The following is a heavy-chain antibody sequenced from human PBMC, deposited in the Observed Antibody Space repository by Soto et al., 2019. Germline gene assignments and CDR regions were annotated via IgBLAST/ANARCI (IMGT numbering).Heavy chain of an antibody. J-gene: IGHJ5*02. CDR1: GGSISSYY. D-gene: IGHD2-2*01. CDR3: VRGTVVVPAARIPYWFDP. CDR2: IYYSGST. Sequence: QVQLQESGPGLVKPSETLSLTCTVSGGSISSYYWSWIRQPPGKGLEWIGYIYYSGSTNYNPSLKSRVTISVDTSKNQFSLKLSSVTAADTAVYYCVRGTVVVPAARIPYWFDPWGQGTLVTVSS. V-gene: IGHV4-59*01.